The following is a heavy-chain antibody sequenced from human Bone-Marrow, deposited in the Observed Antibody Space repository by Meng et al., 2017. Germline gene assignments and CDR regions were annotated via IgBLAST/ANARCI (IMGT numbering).Heavy chain of an antibody. J-gene: IGHJ4*01. D-gene: IGHD2-15*01. V-gene: IGHV6-1*01. CDR3: ARGTATLDF. CDR1: GDSASSNSVA. CDR2: TYYRSRWYK. Sequence: SETLSLTCAISGDSASSNSVAWNWIRQSPSRGLEWLGRTYYRSRWYKDYAVSVKSRITINPDTSKNEFSLQLNSVTPEDTAVYFCARGTATLDFWGHGTLVTVSS.